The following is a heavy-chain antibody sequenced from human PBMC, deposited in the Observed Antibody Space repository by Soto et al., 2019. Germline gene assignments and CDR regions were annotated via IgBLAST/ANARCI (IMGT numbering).Heavy chain of an antibody. Sequence: SETLSLTCAVYGGSFSGYYWSWIRQPPGKGLEWIGEINHSGSTNYNPSLKSRVTISVDTSKNQFSLKLSSVTAADTAVYYCARGNPITIFGVVGYYYYMDVWGKGTTVTVSS. J-gene: IGHJ6*03. V-gene: IGHV4-34*01. CDR1: GGSFSGYY. CDR2: INHSGST. D-gene: IGHD3-3*01. CDR3: ARGNPITIFGVVGYYYYMDV.